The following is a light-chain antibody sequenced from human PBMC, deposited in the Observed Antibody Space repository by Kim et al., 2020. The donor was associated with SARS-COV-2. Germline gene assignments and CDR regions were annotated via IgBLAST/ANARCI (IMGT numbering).Light chain of an antibody. CDR2: YDS. V-gene: IGLV3-21*04. Sequence: APGKTARITCGGHNIGSNSVRWYQQKPGQAPVLVIYYDSDRPSGIPERFSGSNSGNTATLTISRVEAGDEADYYCQVWDSNSDHPVFGGGTQLTVL. CDR3: QVWDSNSDHPV. J-gene: IGLJ3*02. CDR1: NIGSNS.